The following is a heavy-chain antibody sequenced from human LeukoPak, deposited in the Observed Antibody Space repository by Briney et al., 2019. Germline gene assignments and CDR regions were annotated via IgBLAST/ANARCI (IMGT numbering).Heavy chain of an antibody. D-gene: IGHD3-3*01. CDR3: ARDHSTVLRLSFDP. J-gene: IGHJ5*02. V-gene: IGHV1-69*05. CDR1: GGTFNNSA. CDR2: IMPLFGTA. Sequence: SVKVSCKTSGGTFNNSAISWVRQAPGQGLEWLGGIMPLFGTAGYAQKFQGRVTITKDESTRTVYLELTSLTSDDTAVYYCARDHSTVLRLSFDPWGQGTLVTVSS.